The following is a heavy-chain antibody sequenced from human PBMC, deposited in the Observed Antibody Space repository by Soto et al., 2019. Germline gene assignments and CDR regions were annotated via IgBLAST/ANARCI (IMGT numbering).Heavy chain of an antibody. CDR1: GFTFTSYA. CDR3: ANHDFSTLYYSGLDS. V-gene: IGHV3-23*01. D-gene: IGHD3-3*01. Sequence: QPGGSLRLSCSASGFTFTSYAMRWFRQAPGKGLEWVSGMSGSGGDTKSAECVKVRCTIARDNVKNMLSLQMNSLRLEDPAVYYCANHDFSTLYYSGLDSWGKGTLVTVSS. J-gene: IGHJ4*02. CDR2: MSGSGGDT.